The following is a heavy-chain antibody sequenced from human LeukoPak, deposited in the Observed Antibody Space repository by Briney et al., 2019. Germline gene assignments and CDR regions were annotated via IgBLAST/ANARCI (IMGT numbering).Heavy chain of an antibody. CDR2: ISSSSRYI. CDR1: GFTFSSYS. Sequence: GGSLRLSCAASGFTFSSYSVSWVRQAPGKGLEWVSSISSSSRYIYYADAVKGRFTMSRDNAKDSLYLQMNSLRAEDTAVYYCARADYFNPGGYWGQGTLVTVSA. V-gene: IGHV3-21*06. CDR3: ARADYFNPGGY. D-gene: IGHD3-16*01. J-gene: IGHJ4*02.